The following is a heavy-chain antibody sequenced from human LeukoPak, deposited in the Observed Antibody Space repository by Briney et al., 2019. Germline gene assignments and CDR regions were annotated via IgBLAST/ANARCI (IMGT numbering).Heavy chain of an antibody. J-gene: IGHJ3*02. D-gene: IGHD2-15*01. CDR2: MNPNSGNT. CDR3: ARPILPRSDAFDI. CDR1: GYTFTSYD. Sequence: ASVKVSCKASGYTFTSYDINWVRQATGRGLEWMGWMNPNSGNTGCAQKFQGRVTITRNTSISTAYMELSSLRSEDTAVYYCARPILPRSDAFDIWGQGTMVTVSS. V-gene: IGHV1-8*03.